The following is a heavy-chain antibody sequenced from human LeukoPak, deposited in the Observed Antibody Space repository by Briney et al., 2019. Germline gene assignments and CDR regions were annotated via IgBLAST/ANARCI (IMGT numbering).Heavy chain of an antibody. CDR3: AKDLSAMVRGVPYNWFDP. D-gene: IGHD3-10*01. CDR2: IRYDGSNK. V-gene: IGHV3-30*02. Sequence: GGSLRLSCAASGFTFSSYGMHWVRQAPGKGLEWVTFIRYDGSNKYYADSVKGRFTISRDNSKNTLYLQMNSLRAEDTAVYYCAKDLSAMVRGVPYNWFDPWGQGTLVTVSS. J-gene: IGHJ5*02. CDR1: GFTFSSYG.